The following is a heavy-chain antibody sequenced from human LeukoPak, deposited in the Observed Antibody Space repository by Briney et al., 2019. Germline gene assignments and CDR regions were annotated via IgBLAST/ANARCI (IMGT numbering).Heavy chain of an antibody. CDR2: IRAYNGNT. CDR1: GYTFTSYG. D-gene: IGHD1-26*01. V-gene: IGHV1-18*01. CDR3: AIIVGATTLGTY. J-gene: IGHJ4*02. Sequence: ASVKVSCKASGYTFTSYGISWVRQAPGQGLEWMGWIRAYNGNTNYAQKLQGRVTTTTDTSTSTAYMELSSLRSEDTAVYYCAIIVGATTLGTYWGQGTLVTVSS.